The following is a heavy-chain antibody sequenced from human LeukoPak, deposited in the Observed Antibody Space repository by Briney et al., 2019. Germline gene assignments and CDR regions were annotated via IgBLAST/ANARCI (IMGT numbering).Heavy chain of an antibody. J-gene: IGHJ3*02. V-gene: IGHV4-38-2*02. Sequence: SETLSLTCTVSGYSISSGYYWGWIRQPPGKGLEWIGSIYHSGSTYYNPSLKSRVTMSVDTSKNQFSLNLSSVTAADTAVYYCARLTTVTTRTFDIWGRGTMVTVSS. CDR2: IYHSGST. CDR3: ARLTTVTTRTFDI. CDR1: GYSISSGYY. D-gene: IGHD4-17*01.